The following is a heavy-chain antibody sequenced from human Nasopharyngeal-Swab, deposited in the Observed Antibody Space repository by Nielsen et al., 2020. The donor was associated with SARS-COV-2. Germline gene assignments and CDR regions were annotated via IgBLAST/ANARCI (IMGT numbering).Heavy chain of an antibody. CDR2: IYPGDSDT. CDR1: GYSFTSYW. V-gene: IGHV5-51*01. Sequence: GESLKISCKGSGYSFTSYWIGWVRQMPGKGLEWMGIIYPGDSDTRYSPSFKGQVTISADKSISTAYLQWSSLKASDTAMYDCARQGAVAGYYYYYMDVWGKGTTVTVSS. D-gene: IGHD6-19*01. J-gene: IGHJ6*03. CDR3: ARQGAVAGYYYYYMDV.